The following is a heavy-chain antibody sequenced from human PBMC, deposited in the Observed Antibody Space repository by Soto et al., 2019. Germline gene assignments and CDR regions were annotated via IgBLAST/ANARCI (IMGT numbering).Heavy chain of an antibody. CDR1: YY. CDR3: ARGSAAGADYGMDV. V-gene: IGHV4-4*07. Sequence: YYWSWIRQPAGKGLEWIGRIYTSGRTNYNPSLKSRVTMSVDTSKKQFSLKLSSVTAADTAVYYCARGSAAGADYGMDVWGRGTTVTVSS. D-gene: IGHD6-13*01. J-gene: IGHJ6*02. CDR2: IYTSGRT.